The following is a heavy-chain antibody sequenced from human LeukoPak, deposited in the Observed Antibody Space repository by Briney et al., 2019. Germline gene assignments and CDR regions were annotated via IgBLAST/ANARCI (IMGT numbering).Heavy chain of an antibody. Sequence: PSETLSLTCTVSGDSFSYFYWSWIRQPPGKGLEWIGYIYNSGSTSYNPSLRSRGTISLDTSKNQFSLKLSSVTAADTAIYYCARGVVAAAGRTFDFWGQGTLVTVSS. D-gene: IGHD6-13*01. CDR3: ARGVVAAAGRTFDF. CDR1: GDSFSYFY. V-gene: IGHV4-59*01. CDR2: IYNSGST. J-gene: IGHJ4*02.